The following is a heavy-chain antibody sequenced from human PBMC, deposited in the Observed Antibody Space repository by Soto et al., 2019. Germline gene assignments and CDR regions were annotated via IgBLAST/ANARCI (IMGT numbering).Heavy chain of an antibody. CDR2: IIPIFGTA. V-gene: IGHV1-69*13. CDR1: GGTFSSYA. D-gene: IGHD3-10*01. J-gene: IGHJ6*02. Sequence: GASVKVSCKASGGTFSSYAISWVRQAPGQGLELMGGIIPIFGTANYAQKFQGRVTITADESTSTAYMELSSLRSEDTAVYYCARDMGYGMDVWGQGTTVTVSS. CDR3: ARDMGYGMDV.